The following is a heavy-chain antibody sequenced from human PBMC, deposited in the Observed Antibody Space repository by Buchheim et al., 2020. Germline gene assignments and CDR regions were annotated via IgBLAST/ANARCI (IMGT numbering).Heavy chain of an antibody. V-gene: IGHV3-21*01. J-gene: IGHJ4*02. Sequence: EVQLVESGGGLVKPGGSLRLSSVGSKFSFSDYGMSWVRQAPGKGLEWISSISSSGTYIYYADSLKGRFTISRDNAKNSLYLQMNSLRVEDTAFYYCARSNCSGAVCYTANFDCWGQGTL. CDR3: ARSNCSGAVCYTANFDC. CDR1: KFSFSDYG. CDR2: ISSSGTYI. D-gene: IGHD2-8*02.